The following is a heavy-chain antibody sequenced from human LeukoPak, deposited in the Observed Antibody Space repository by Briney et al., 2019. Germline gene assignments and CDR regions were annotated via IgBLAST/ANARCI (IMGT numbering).Heavy chain of an antibody. V-gene: IGHV3-7*01. Sequence: GGSLRLSCAASGFIFSNYWMSWIRQAPGKGLEWVVNIKEDGSEKYYVDSVKGRFTISRDNAKNSLYLQMNSLRAEDTAVYYCARVTVGAFDIWGQGTMVTVSS. CDR2: IKEDGSEK. CDR3: ARVTVGAFDI. CDR1: GFIFSNYW. D-gene: IGHD4-23*01. J-gene: IGHJ3*02.